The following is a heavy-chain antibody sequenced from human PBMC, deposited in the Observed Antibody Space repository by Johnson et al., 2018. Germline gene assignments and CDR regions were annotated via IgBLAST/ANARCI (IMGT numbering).Heavy chain of an antibody. J-gene: IGHJ6*02. CDR2: ISSSSSYI. Sequence: VQLVESGGGLVKPGGSLRVSCAASGFTFRSYSMNWVRQAPGKGLEWVSSISSSSSYIYYADSVKGRFTISRDNAKKSLYLQMNSLRAEDTAVYYGARGQLERLPYYGMDVWGQGTTVTVSS. D-gene: IGHD1-1*01. CDR3: ARGQLERLPYYGMDV. CDR1: GFTFRSYS. V-gene: IGHV3-21*01.